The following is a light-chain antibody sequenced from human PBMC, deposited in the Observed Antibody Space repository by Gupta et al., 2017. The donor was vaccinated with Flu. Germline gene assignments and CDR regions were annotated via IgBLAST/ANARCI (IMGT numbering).Light chain of an antibody. Sequence: DVVMTQSTLSRHVPLGQSASISCTSSERLVYIDGNTYLHWFQQRPGHSPRRLIHRDSNRDSGVPDRFSGSGSGTDFTLKISRVEAEDVGVYYCTHYVTWPWTFGQGTKVES. CDR2: RDS. V-gene: IGKV2-30*01. CDR3: THYVTWPWT. J-gene: IGKJ1*01. CDR1: ERLVYIDGNTY.